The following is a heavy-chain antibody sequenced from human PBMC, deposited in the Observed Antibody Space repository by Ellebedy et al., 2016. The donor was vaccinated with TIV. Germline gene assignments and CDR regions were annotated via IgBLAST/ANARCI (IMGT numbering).Heavy chain of an antibody. D-gene: IGHD3-9*01. V-gene: IGHV1-24*01. CDR1: GYTLTELS. Sequence: ASVKVSCXVSGYTLTELSMHWVRQAPGKGLEWMGGFDPEDGETIYAQKFQGRVTMTEDTSTDTAYMELSSLRSEDTAVYYCASTVYDILTGYYKGFDYWGQGALVTVSS. CDR3: ASTVYDILTGYYKGFDY. J-gene: IGHJ4*02. CDR2: FDPEDGET.